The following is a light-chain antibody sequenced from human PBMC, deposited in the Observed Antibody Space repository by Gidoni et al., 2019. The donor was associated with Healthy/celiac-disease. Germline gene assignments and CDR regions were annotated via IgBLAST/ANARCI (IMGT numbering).Light chain of an antibody. Sequence: QSALTQPASVSGSPVQSSTISCTGTSSDVGGYNYVSWYQQHPGKAPKLMIYEVSNRPSGVSNRFSGSKSGNTASLTISGLQAEDEADYYCSSYTSSSTLVVFGGGTKLTVL. CDR1: SSDVGGYNY. V-gene: IGLV2-14*01. CDR3: SSYTSSSTLVV. J-gene: IGLJ2*01. CDR2: EVS.